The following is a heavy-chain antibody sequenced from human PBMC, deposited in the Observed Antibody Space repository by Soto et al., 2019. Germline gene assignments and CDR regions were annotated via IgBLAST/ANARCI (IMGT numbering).Heavy chain of an antibody. J-gene: IGHJ5*02. V-gene: IGHV3-74*01. CDR1: GFTFSSYW. D-gene: IGHD5-12*01. CDR3: ARGQGGRIVATSLIDP. Sequence: EVQLVESGGGLVQPGGSLRLSCAASGFTFSSYWMHWVRQAPGKGLVWVSRINSDGSSTSYADAVKGRFTISRDNAKNTLYLQMNSLRAEDTAVYYCARGQGGRIVATSLIDPWGQGTLVTVSS. CDR2: INSDGSST.